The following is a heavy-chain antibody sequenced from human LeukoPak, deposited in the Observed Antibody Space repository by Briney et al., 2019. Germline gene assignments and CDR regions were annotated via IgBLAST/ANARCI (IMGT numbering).Heavy chain of an antibody. CDR1: GFTFSSYG. Sequence: GGSLRLSCAASGFTFSSYGMHWVRQAPGKGLEWVAVIWYDGSNKYYADSVKGRFTISRDNSKNTLYLQMNSLRAEDTAVYYCAQASRIWSGYLDYWGQGTLVTVSS. V-gene: IGHV3-33*06. D-gene: IGHD3-3*01. CDR2: IWYDGSNK. J-gene: IGHJ4*02. CDR3: AQASRIWSGYLDY.